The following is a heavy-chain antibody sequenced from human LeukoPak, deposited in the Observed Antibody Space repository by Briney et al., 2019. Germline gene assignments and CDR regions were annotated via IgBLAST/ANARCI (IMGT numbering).Heavy chain of an antibody. CDR1: GYTFTGYY. CDR3: ARDRSSLYNGNYAF. D-gene: IGHD5-12*01. Sequence: ASVKVSCKASGYTFTGYYMHWVRQAPGQGLEWMGWINPNSGGTSYAAKFRGRVTLTRDTSTTTSYMDLSSLTSDDTAVYYCARDRSSLYNGNYAFWGQGTLVTVSS. CDR2: INPNSGGT. J-gene: IGHJ4*02. V-gene: IGHV1-2*02.